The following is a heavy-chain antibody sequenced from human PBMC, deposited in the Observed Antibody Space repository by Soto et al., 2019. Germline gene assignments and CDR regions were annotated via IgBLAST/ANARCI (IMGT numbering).Heavy chain of an antibody. CDR2: IIPIFGTA. J-gene: IGHJ6*02. Sequence: SVKVSCKASGGTFSSYAISWVRQAPGQGLEWMGGIIPIFGTANYAQKFQGRVTITADESTSTAYMELSSLRSEDTAVYYCARDHCSGGSCQENYYYGMDVWGRGTTVTVSS. V-gene: IGHV1-69*13. CDR3: ARDHCSGGSCQENYYYGMDV. CDR1: GGTFSSYA. D-gene: IGHD2-15*01.